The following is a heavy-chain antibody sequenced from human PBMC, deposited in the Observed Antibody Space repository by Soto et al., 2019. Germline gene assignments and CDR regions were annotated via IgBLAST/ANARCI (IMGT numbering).Heavy chain of an antibody. CDR2: IYHSGST. Sequence: PSETLSLTCAFSCGSIISGGYSWSWIRQPPGKGLEWIGYIYHSGSTYYNPSLKSRVTISVDRSKNQFSLKLSSVTAADTAVYYCARAALWFGELLPNWFDPWGQGTLVTVSS. CDR1: CGSIISGGYS. J-gene: IGHJ5*02. V-gene: IGHV4-30-2*01. D-gene: IGHD3-10*01. CDR3: ARAALWFGELLPNWFDP.